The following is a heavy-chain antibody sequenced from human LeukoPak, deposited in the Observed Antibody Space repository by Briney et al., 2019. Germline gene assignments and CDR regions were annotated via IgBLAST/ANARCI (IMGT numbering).Heavy chain of an antibody. CDR3: AKGTRGRWSEGFDY. CDR2: IWYDGTNK. V-gene: IGHV3-33*06. CDR1: GFILNNYG. J-gene: IGHJ4*01. D-gene: IGHD5-24*01. Sequence: PGGSLRLSCEASGFILNNYGMHWVRQAPGKGLEWVAGIWYDGTNKYYADSVKGRFTISRANSNNTLYLQMSNLRVEDTAVYYCAKGTRGRWSEGFDYWGHGTLVTVSS.